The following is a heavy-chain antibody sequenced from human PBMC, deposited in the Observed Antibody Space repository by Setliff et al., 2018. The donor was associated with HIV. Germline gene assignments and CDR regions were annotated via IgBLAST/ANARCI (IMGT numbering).Heavy chain of an antibody. V-gene: IGHV1-46*01. CDR2: INPSGGST. CDR3: AVGLLRYFDHFDP. Sequence: PGESLKISCKGSGYTFTSYCVHWVRQAPGQGLEWMGIINPSGGSTSYAQKFQGRVTISADTSTDTAFMELSSLRSEDTALYYCAVGLLRYFDHFDPWGQGTLVTVSS. CDR1: GYTFTSYC. D-gene: IGHD3-9*01. J-gene: IGHJ5*02.